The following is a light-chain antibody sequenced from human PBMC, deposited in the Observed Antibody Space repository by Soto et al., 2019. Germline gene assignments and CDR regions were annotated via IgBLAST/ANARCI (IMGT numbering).Light chain of an antibody. CDR2: XNN. V-gene: IGLV1-51*01. CDR1: SSNIGNNY. Sequence: QSVLTQPPSVSAAPGQKVTISCSGSSSNIGNNYVSWFQQFPGTAPKLLIYXNNKRPSXXXXRFXXSKXGTSATLGITGLXXXXXXXXYCDTWDSSLSAVVFGGGTKLTVL. J-gene: IGLJ2*01. CDR3: DTWDSSLSAVV.